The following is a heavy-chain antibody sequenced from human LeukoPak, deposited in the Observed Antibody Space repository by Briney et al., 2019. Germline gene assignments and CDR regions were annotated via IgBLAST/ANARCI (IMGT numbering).Heavy chain of an antibody. J-gene: IGHJ2*01. Sequence: GGSLRLSCAASGFTFDDYTMHWVRQVPGKGVVWVSYINSDGSSTSYADSVKGRFTISRDNAKSTLYLQMNSLRAEDTAVYYCARSRRLYWYFDLWGRGTLVTVSS. CDR1: GFTFDDYT. D-gene: IGHD4-17*01. V-gene: IGHV3-74*01. CDR3: ARSRRLYWYFDL. CDR2: INSDGSST.